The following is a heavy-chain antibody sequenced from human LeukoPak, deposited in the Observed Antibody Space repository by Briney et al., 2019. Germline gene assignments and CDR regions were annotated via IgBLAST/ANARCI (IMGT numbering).Heavy chain of an antibody. CDR1: GGSISSGDYY. CDR2: IYYSGST. V-gene: IGHV4-30-4*01. J-gene: IGHJ5*02. D-gene: IGHD4-23*01. Sequence: SQTLSLTCTVSGGSISSGDYYRSWIRQPPGKGLEWIGYIYYSGSTYNPSLKSRVTISVDTSKNQFSLRLSSVTAADTAVYYCARGGDFGGISGFDPWGQGTLVTVSS. CDR3: ARGGDFGGISGFDP.